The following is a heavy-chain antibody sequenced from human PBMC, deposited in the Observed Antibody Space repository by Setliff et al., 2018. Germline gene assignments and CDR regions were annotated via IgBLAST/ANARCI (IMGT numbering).Heavy chain of an antibody. Sequence: ASVKVSCKASAFTFSSYGISWVRQAPGQGLEWMGWMNPNSGNTGYAQKFQGRVTMTRNTSISTAYMELSSLRSEDTAVYYCARPMYDILTGPPYGMDVWGQGTTVTVSS. V-gene: IGHV1-8*02. CDR3: ARPMYDILTGPPYGMDV. D-gene: IGHD3-9*01. J-gene: IGHJ6*02. CDR2: MNPNSGNT. CDR1: AFTFSSYG.